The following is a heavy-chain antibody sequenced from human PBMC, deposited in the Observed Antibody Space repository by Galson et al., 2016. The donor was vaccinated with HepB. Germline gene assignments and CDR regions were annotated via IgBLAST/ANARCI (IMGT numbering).Heavy chain of an antibody. CDR2: ISNSGDTA. D-gene: IGHD3-16*02. CDR1: GFTFSNYA. Sequence: SLRLSCAASGFTFSNYAMSWVRQAPGKGLEWISVISNSGDTAYYAASERGRFTISRDNSKNTLYLQMTGLRAEDTAVYYCAKDQSDYVWGSYRYGGDYWGQGTLV. J-gene: IGHJ4*02. V-gene: IGHV3-23*01. CDR3: AKDQSDYVWGSYRYGGDY.